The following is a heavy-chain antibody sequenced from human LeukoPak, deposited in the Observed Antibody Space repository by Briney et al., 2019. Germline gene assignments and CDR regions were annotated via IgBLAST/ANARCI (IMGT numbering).Heavy chain of an antibody. D-gene: IGHD7-27*01. J-gene: IGHJ4*02. CDR1: GFTLSDYS. Sequence: GGSLRLSCAASGFTLSDYSMNWVRQAPGKGLEWVSNIRGSGEGLGSGVYYADSVKGRFTISRDNAKNSLYLQMNSLSAEDMAFYYCARDLNWGFDYWGQGALVTVSS. V-gene: IGHV3-48*04. CDR3: ARDLNWGFDY. CDR2: IRGSGEGLGSGV.